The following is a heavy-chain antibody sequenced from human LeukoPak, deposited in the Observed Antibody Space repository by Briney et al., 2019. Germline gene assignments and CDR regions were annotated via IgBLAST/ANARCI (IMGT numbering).Heavy chain of an antibody. CDR1: GGTFSSYA. J-gene: IGHJ4*02. V-gene: IGHV1-69*04. Sequence: SVKVSCKASGGTFSSYAISWVRQAPGQGLEWMGRIIPIFGIANYAQKFQGRVTITADKSTSTAYMELSSLRSEDTAVYYCASGIGPVWRGDYWGQGTLVTVSS. D-gene: IGHD1-14*01. CDR2: IIPIFGIA. CDR3: ASGIGPVWRGDY.